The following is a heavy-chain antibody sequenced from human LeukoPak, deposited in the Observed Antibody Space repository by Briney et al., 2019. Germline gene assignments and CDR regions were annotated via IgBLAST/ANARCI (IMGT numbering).Heavy chain of an antibody. CDR3: AKDGKTRNWNYFQAKPVY. V-gene: IGHV3-23*01. J-gene: IGHJ4*02. Sequence: GGSLRLSCAASGFTVNTYAMSWVRQAPGKGLEWVSGISGSGGNTYYADSVKGRFTISRDNPKNTLYLQMNSLRAEDTAVYYCAKDGKTRNWNYFQAKPVYWGQGTLVTVSS. CDR1: GFTVNTYA. CDR2: ISGSGGNT. D-gene: IGHD1-7*01.